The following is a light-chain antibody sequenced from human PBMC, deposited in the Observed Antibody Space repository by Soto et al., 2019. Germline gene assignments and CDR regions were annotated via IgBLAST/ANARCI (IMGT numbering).Light chain of an antibody. CDR1: QSIVNW. J-gene: IGKJ2*01. CDR2: DAS. Sequence: DIQMTQSPSTLSASVGDRVTITCRASQSIVNWLAWYQQKPGKAPQLLIYDASSLESGVSSRFSGSGSATEFTLTISSLQPEDFATYYCQQYNFYPYTFGQGTKV. CDR3: QQYNFYPYT. V-gene: IGKV1-5*01.